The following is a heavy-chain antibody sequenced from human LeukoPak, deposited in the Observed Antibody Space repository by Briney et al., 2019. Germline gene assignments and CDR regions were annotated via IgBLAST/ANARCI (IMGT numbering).Heavy chain of an antibody. CDR3: ARERNDCYASSGCVGDSYMDV. D-gene: IGHD3-22*01. J-gene: IGHJ6*03. Sequence: GGSLRLSCAASGFTFSSYSMNWVRQAPGKGLEWVSSISSSSSYIYYADSVKGRFTISRDNAKNSLYLQMNSLRAEDTAVYYCARERNDCYASSGCVGDSYMDVWGKGTTVTVSS. CDR1: GFTFSSYS. CDR2: ISSSSSYI. V-gene: IGHV3-21*01.